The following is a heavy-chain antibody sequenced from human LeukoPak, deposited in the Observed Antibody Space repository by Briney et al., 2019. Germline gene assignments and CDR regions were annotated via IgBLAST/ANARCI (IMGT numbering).Heavy chain of an antibody. CDR2: IYYSGST. J-gene: IGHJ5*02. V-gene: IGHV4-59*12. CDR3: ARDRGWFDP. Sequence: SETLSLTCTVSGGSISSYYWSWIRQPPGKGLEWIGYIYYSGSTNYNPSLKSRVTISVDTSKNQFSLKLSSVTAADTAVYYCARDRGWFDPWGQGTLVTVSS. CDR1: GGSISSYY.